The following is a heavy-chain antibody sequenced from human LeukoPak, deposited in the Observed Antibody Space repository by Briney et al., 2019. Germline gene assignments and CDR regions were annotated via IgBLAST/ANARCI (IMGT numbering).Heavy chain of an antibody. Sequence: GSSVKVSCKASGGTFTSYTFSWVRQAPGQGLERMGRVIPMLGIPNYTQKFQGRVTITADKSTSTAYMELSSLRSEDTAVYYCARDSQGGSYFDAFDIWGQGTMVTVSS. CDR2: VIPMLGIP. J-gene: IGHJ3*02. CDR3: ARDSQGGSYFDAFDI. D-gene: IGHD1-26*01. CDR1: GGTFTSYT. V-gene: IGHV1-69*04.